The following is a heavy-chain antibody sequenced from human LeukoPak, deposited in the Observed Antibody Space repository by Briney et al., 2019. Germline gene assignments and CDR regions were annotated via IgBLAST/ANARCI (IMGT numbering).Heavy chain of an antibody. D-gene: IGHD5-18*01. CDR1: GFTFSSYW. CDR3: ARGGYSYGEYYFDY. V-gene: IGHV3-74*01. Sequence: GGSLRLSCAASGFTFSSYWMHWVRQAPGKGLVWVSRINSDGSSTSYADSVKGRFTISRDNAKNTRYLQMTSLRAEDTAVYYCARGGYSYGEYYFDYWGQGTLVTVSS. CDR2: INSDGSST. J-gene: IGHJ4*02.